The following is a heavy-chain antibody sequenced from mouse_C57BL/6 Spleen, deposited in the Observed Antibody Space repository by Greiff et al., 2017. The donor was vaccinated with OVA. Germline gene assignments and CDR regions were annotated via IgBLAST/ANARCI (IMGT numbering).Heavy chain of an antibody. Sequence: VQLQQSGPELVKPGASVKIPCKASGYTFTDYNMDWVKQSHGKSLEWIGDINPNNGGTIYNQKFKGKATLTVDKSSSTAYMELRSLTSEDTAVYYCARAGRDYYGSSYGDYAMDYWGQGTSVTVSS. CDR3: ARAGRDYYGSSYGDYAMDY. D-gene: IGHD1-1*01. V-gene: IGHV1-18*01. CDR2: INPNNGGT. J-gene: IGHJ4*01. CDR1: GYTFTDYN.